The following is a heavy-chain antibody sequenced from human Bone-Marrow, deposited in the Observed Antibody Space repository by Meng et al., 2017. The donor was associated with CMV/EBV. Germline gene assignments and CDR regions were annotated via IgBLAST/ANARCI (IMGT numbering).Heavy chain of an antibody. CDR2: IYYSGST. D-gene: IGHD2-2*01. Sequence: GSLRLSCTVSGGSVSSGSYYWSWIRQPPGKGLEWIGYIYYSGSTNYNPSLKSRVTISVDTSKNQFSLKLSSVTAADTAVYYCAGAYCSSTSCSDYWGQGTLVTVSS. J-gene: IGHJ4*02. V-gene: IGHV4-61*01. CDR3: AGAYCSSTSCSDY. CDR1: GGSVSSGSYY.